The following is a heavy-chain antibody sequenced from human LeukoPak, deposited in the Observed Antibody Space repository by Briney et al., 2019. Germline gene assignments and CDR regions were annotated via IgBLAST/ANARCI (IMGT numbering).Heavy chain of an antibody. CDR1: GGSISSSSSY. CDR2: IYYSGSS. V-gene: IGHV4-39*07. CDR3: ARTTSARDYVENDS. D-gene: IGHD4-17*01. J-gene: IGHJ4*02. Sequence: PSETLSLTCSVSGGSISSSSSYWGWIRQPPGKGLEWIGSIYYSGSSFDNPALKSRVTISVDTSKNQFSLKLSSVTAADTAVYYCARTTSARDYVENDSWGQGTLVTVSS.